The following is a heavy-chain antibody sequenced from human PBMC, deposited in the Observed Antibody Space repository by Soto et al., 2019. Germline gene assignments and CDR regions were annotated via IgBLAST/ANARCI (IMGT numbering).Heavy chain of an antibody. CDR3: ARGRSVAGKKFDY. V-gene: IGHV1-2*02. CDR1: GYTFSGYY. D-gene: IGHD6-19*01. J-gene: IGHJ4*02. CDR2: INPNNGDT. Sequence: QVQLVQSGAEVKKPGASVKVSCKASGYTFSGYYIPWVRQAPGQGPEWVGWINPNNGDTNYAQKYQGRVTMTRDTSITTVYMELNSLRSDDTAVYYCARGRSVAGKKFDYWGQGTLVTVS.